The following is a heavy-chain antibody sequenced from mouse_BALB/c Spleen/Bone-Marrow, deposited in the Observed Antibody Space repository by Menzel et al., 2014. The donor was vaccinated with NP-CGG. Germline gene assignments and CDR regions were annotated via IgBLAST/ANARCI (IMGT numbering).Heavy chain of an antibody. CDR1: GYTFTDYT. CDR2: INPSSTYT. Sequence: QVQLQQSGAELARPGASVKMSCKASGYTFTDYTMHWVKQRPGQVLEWIGSINPSSTYTNYNQKFKDKATLTADKSSITAYMQLSSRTSEDSAVYYCVRLKTNFALWGQGTLVTVSA. V-gene: IGHV1-4*01. CDR3: VRLKTNFAL. J-gene: IGHJ3*01. D-gene: IGHD1-3*01.